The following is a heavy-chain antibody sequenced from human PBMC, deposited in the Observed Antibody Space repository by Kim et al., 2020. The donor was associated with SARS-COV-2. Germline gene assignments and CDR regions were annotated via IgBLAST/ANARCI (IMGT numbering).Heavy chain of an antibody. V-gene: IGHV3-7*03. CDR1: GFTFSSYW. J-gene: IGHJ4*02. CDR2: IKEDGSEK. D-gene: IGHD6-13*01. CDR3: ASLGSSSWQYDY. Sequence: GGSLRLSCAASGFTFSSYWMSWVRQAPGKGLEWVANIKEDGSEKYYVDSVKGRFTISRDNAKNSLYLQMNSLRAEDTAVYYCASLGSSSWQYDYWGQGTLVTVSS.